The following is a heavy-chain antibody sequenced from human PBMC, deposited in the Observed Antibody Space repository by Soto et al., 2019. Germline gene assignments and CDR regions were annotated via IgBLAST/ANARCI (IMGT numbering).Heavy chain of an antibody. Sequence: EVQLLESGGGLVQPGGSLRLSCAASGFTFSSYAMSWVRQAPGKGLEWVSAISGSGGSTYYADSVKGRFTISRDNSKNTLYLQMNSLRAEDTAVYYCAKDRKWRDGTGYYYYYYMDVWGKGTTVTVSS. J-gene: IGHJ6*03. D-gene: IGHD3-9*01. CDR2: ISGSGGST. CDR3: AKDRKWRDGTGYYYYYYMDV. CDR1: GFTFSSYA. V-gene: IGHV3-23*01.